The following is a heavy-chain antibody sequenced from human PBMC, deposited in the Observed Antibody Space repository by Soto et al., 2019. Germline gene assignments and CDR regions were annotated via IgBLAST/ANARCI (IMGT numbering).Heavy chain of an antibody. CDR2: TYYRSKWYN. V-gene: IGHV6-1*01. CDR1: GDSVSSNSAA. Sequence: SQTLSLTCAISGDSVSSNSAAWNWIRQSPSRGLEWLGRTYYRSKWYNDYAVSVKSRITINPDTSKNQFSLQLNSVTPEDTAVYYCAREVAVAGPSRDAFDICRQRTMVTVSS. CDR3: AREVAVAGPSRDAFDI. D-gene: IGHD6-19*01. J-gene: IGHJ3*02.